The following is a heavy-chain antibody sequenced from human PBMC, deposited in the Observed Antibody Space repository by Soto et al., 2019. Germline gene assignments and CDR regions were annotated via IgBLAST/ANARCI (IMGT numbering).Heavy chain of an antibody. Sequence: WASVKVSCKASGGTFSSYAISWVRQAPGQGLEWMGGIIPIFGTANYAQKFQGRVTITADESTSTAYMELSSLRSEDTAVYYCARDPKPNYYDSSGYYDTGPWGQGTLVTVSS. CDR2: IIPIFGTA. CDR1: GGTFSSYA. V-gene: IGHV1-69*13. J-gene: IGHJ4*02. D-gene: IGHD3-22*01. CDR3: ARDPKPNYYDSSGYYDTGP.